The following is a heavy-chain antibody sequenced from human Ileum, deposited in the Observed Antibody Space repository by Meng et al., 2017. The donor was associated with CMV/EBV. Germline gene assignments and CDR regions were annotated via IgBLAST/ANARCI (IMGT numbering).Heavy chain of an antibody. CDR2: IYTSGST. Sequence: QVQQPESGPGLGKPSETLSLTCTVSGGSISSYYWSWIRQPAGKGLEWIGRIYTSGSTNYNPSLKSRVTMSVDTSKNQFSLKLSSVTAADTAVYYCARYCSGGSCYSGRHNWFDPWGQGTLVTVSS. J-gene: IGHJ5*02. CDR3: ARYCSGGSCYSGRHNWFDP. CDR1: GGSISSYY. V-gene: IGHV4-4*07. D-gene: IGHD2-15*01.